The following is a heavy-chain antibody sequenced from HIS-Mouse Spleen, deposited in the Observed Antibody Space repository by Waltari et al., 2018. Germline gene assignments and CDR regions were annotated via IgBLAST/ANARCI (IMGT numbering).Heavy chain of an antibody. CDR3: TGWSWSGYYFDY. CDR1: GFTFSGSA. Sequence: EVQLVESGGGLVQPGGSLKLSCAASGFTFSGSAMHWVRQASGKGLEWVGRIRSKANSYATAYAASGKGRFTISRDDSKNTAYLQMNSLKTEDTAGYYCTGWSWSGYYFDYWGQGTLVTVSS. J-gene: IGHJ4*02. D-gene: IGHD3-3*01. CDR2: IRSKANSYAT. V-gene: IGHV3-73*01.